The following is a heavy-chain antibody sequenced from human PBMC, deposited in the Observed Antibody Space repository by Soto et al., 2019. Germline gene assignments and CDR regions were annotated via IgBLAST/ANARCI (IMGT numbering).Heavy chain of an antibody. CDR3: ASSGSGLRVHGY. V-gene: IGHV4-34*01. J-gene: IGHJ4*02. Sequence: PSETLSLTCAVYGGSFSGYYWSWIRQPPGKGLEWIGEINHSGSTNYNPSLKSRVTISVDTSKNQFSLKLSSVTAADTAVYYCASSGSGLRVHGYWGQGNLVTVFS. D-gene: IGHD5-12*01. CDR1: GGSFSGYY. CDR2: INHSGST.